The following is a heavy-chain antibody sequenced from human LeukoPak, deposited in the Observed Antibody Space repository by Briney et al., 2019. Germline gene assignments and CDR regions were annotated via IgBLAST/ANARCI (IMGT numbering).Heavy chain of an antibody. CDR2: VYYTGST. D-gene: IGHD5-12*01. V-gene: IGHV4-61*01. J-gene: IGHJ6*04. CDR3: ARGPHRLRYYYYGMDV. CDR1: GGSVSSDSYY. Sequence: PSETLSLTCTVSGGSVSSDSYYWSWIRQPPGKGLEWIGYVYYTGSTKDNPSLKSRVTISVDTSKNQFSLKLSSVTAADTAVYYCARGPHRLRYYYYGMDVWGKGTTVTVSS.